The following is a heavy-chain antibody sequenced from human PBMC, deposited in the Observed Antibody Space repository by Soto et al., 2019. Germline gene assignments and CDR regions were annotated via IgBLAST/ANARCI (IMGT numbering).Heavy chain of an antibody. CDR3: ARYLGYSRSGTCYREWFDP. CDR2: VRGDNGHT. J-gene: IGHJ5*02. D-gene: IGHD1-26*01. CDR1: GYTFTTHG. V-gene: IGHV1-18*01. Sequence: QVQLVQSGAEVKKPGASVKVSCKASGYTFTTHGISWVRQVPGQGLEWMGWVRGDNGHTNYAQSLQGRVTITTDTSTNTAYMELRSLRSDDTAVYSSARYLGYSRSGTCYREWFDPWGQGTLVTVSS.